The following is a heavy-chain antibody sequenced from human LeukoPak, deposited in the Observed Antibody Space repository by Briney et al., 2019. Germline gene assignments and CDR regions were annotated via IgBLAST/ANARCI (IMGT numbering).Heavy chain of an antibody. CDR1: GGSISSGGYS. Sequence: SETLSLTCAVSGGSISSGGYSWSWIRQPPGKGLEWIGYIYHSGSTYYNPSLKSRVTISVDRSKNQFSLKLSSVTAADTAVYYCARGGTTLEHWGQGTLVTVSS. D-gene: IGHD4-17*01. CDR2: IYHSGST. V-gene: IGHV4-30-2*01. J-gene: IGHJ1*01. CDR3: ARGGTTLEH.